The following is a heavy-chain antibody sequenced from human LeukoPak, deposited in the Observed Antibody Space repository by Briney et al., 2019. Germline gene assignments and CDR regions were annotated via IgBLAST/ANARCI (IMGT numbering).Heavy chain of an antibody. CDR1: GGTFSSYA. V-gene: IGHV1-69*13. J-gene: IGHJ4*02. CDR3: ARGGTGTTSRHYFDY. Sequence: GASVTVSCTASGGTFSSYAISWVRQAPGQGLEWMGGIIPIFGTANYAQKFQGRVTITADESTSTAYMELSSLRSEDTAVYYCARGGTGTTSRHYFDYWGQGTLVTVSS. D-gene: IGHD1-7*01. CDR2: IIPIFGTA.